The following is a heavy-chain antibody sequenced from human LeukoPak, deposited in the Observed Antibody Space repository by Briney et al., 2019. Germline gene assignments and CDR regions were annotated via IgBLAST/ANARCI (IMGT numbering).Heavy chain of an antibody. Sequence: GASVKVSCKASGYTFTSYAMHWVRQAPGQRLEWMGWINAGNGNTKYSQKFQGRVTITRDTSASTAYMELSSLRSEDTAAYYCARSGPCSGGSCYYNYFDYWGQGTLVTVSS. D-gene: IGHD2-15*01. CDR3: ARSGPCSGGSCYYNYFDY. CDR2: INAGNGNT. CDR1: GYTFTSYA. J-gene: IGHJ4*02. V-gene: IGHV1-3*01.